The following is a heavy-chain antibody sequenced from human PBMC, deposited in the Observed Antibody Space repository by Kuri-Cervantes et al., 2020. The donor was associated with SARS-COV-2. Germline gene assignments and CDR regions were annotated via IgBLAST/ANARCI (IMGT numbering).Heavy chain of an antibody. CDR1: GFTVSSNY. CDR3: AKGYGDSLY. Sequence: GGSLRLSCAASGFTVSSNYMSWVRQAPGKGLEWVSAISRSGTYYADSVKGRFTISRDNSKNTLYLQMNSLRAEDTAVYYCAKGYGDSLYWGQGTLVTVSS. V-gene: IGHV3-53*01. D-gene: IGHD4-17*01. CDR2: ISRSGT. J-gene: IGHJ4*02.